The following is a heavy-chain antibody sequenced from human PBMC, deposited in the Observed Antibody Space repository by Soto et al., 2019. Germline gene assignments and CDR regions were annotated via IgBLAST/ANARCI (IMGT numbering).Heavy chain of an antibody. V-gene: IGHV4-59*08. Sequence: SETLSLTCTVSDGSISSYYWSWIRQPPGKGLEWIGYIYYSGSTNYNPSLKSRVTISVDTSKNQFSLKLSSVTAADTAVYYCASREYCSSTSCYAFDYWGQGTLVTVSS. CDR2: IYYSGST. J-gene: IGHJ4*02. D-gene: IGHD2-2*01. CDR3: ASREYCSSTSCYAFDY. CDR1: DGSISSYY.